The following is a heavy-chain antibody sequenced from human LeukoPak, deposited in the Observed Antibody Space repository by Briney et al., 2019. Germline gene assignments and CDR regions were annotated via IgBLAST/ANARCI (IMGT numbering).Heavy chain of an antibody. CDR2: ISASGGST. Sequence: GGSLRLSCAASGFTFSSYAMSWVRQAPGEGLEWVSAISASGGSTYYADSVKGRFTISRDNSKNTLYLQLNRLRAEDTAIYYCESQKETVYDSSGDYWGQGTLVTVSS. CDR1: GFTFSSYA. V-gene: IGHV3-23*01. CDR3: ESQKETVYDSSGDY. J-gene: IGHJ4*02. D-gene: IGHD3-22*01.